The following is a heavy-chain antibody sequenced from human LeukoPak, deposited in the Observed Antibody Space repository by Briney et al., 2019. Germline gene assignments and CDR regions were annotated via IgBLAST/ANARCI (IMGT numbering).Heavy chain of an antibody. CDR3: ARDAGPIMIFGVVRWGIFDY. CDR2: ISSSSSTI. J-gene: IGHJ4*02. CDR1: GFTFSSYS. V-gene: IGHV3-48*01. Sequence: GGSLRLSCAASGFTFSSYSMNWVRRAPGKGLEWVSYISSSSSTIYYADSVKGRFTISRDNAKNSLYLQMNSLRAEDTAVYYCARDAGPIMIFGVVRWGIFDYWGQGTLVTVSS. D-gene: IGHD3-3*01.